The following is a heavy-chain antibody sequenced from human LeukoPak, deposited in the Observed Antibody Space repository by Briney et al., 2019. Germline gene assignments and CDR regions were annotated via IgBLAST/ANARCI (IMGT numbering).Heavy chain of an antibody. CDR1: GGSFSGYH. CDR3: ARRAGGWFDP. Sequence: SETLSLTCAVYGGSFSGYHWSWIRQPPGKGLEWIGEINHSGSTNYNPSLKSRVTISVDTSKNQFSLKLSSVTAADTAVYYCARRAGGWFDPWGQGTLVTVSS. D-gene: IGHD3-10*01. J-gene: IGHJ5*02. CDR2: INHSGST. V-gene: IGHV4-34*01.